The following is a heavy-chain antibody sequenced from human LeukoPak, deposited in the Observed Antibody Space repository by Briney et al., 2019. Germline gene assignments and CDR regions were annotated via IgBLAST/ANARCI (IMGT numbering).Heavy chain of an antibody. CDR2: INYDGSST. CDR1: GFTFSSYW. D-gene: IGHD3-22*01. Sequence: GGSLRLSCAASGFTFSSYWMHWVRQAPGKGLVGVSRINYDGSSTNYADSVKGRFTISRDNAKNTLYLQMNSLRAEDTAVYYCARSGYDSSGYWVYYFDYWGQGTMVTVSS. CDR3: ARSGYDSSGYWVYYFDY. V-gene: IGHV3-74*01. J-gene: IGHJ4*02.